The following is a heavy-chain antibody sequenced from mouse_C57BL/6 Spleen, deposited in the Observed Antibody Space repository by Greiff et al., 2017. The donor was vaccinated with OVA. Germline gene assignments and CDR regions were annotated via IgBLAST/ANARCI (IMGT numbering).Heavy chain of an antibody. Sequence: VQLQQSGAELVKPGASVKLSCTASGFNIKDYYMHWVKQRTEQGLEWIGRIDPEDGETKYAPKFQCKATITADTSSNTAYLQLSSLTSDDTAVYYCASRKGGYDAAWFAYWGQGTLVTVSA. V-gene: IGHV14-2*01. J-gene: IGHJ3*01. D-gene: IGHD2-2*01. CDR3: ASRKGGYDAAWFAY. CDR2: IDPEDGET. CDR1: GFNIKDYY.